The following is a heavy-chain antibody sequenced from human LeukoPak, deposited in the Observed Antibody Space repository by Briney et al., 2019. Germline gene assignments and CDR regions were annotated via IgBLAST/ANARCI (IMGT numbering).Heavy chain of an antibody. CDR3: AKLPLKGELLPFDY. D-gene: IGHD1-26*01. J-gene: IGHJ4*02. Sequence: PGGSLRLSCAASGFTFSSYGMHWVRQAPGKGLEWVAVISYDGSNKYYADSVKGRFTISRDNSKNTLYLQMNSLRAEDTAVYYCAKLPLKGELLPFDYWGQGTLVTVSS. CDR2: ISYDGSNK. CDR1: GFTFSSYG. V-gene: IGHV3-30*18.